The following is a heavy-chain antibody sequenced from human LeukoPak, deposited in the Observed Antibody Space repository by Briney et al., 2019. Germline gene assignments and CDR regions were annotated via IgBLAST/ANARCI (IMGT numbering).Heavy chain of an antibody. CDR1: GGSISTYY. J-gene: IGHJ4*02. D-gene: IGHD6-13*01. Sequence: SETLPLTCTVSGGSISTYYWTWIRQPPGKGLEWIGWVYYSGTTNYNPSLKGRVTISIDTSKNQFSLKLSSVTAADTAVYFCARGDSSWFWLDFWGQGTLVSVSS. V-gene: IGHV4-59*01. CDR3: ARGDSSWFWLDF. CDR2: VYYSGTT.